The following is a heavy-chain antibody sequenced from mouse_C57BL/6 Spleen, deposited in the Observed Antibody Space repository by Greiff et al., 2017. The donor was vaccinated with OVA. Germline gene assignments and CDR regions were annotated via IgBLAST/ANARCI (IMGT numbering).Heavy chain of an antibody. CDR3: ARDYYGSSYDWYCDV. D-gene: IGHD1-1*01. CDR1: GYAFSSYW. V-gene: IGHV1-80*01. Sequence: VQLQQSGAELVKPGASVKISCKASGYAFSSYWMNWVKQRPGKGLEWIGQIYPGDGDTNYNGKFKGKATLTADKSSSTAYMQLSSLTSEDSAVYFCARDYYGSSYDWYCDVWGTGTTVTVSS. J-gene: IGHJ1*03. CDR2: IYPGDGDT.